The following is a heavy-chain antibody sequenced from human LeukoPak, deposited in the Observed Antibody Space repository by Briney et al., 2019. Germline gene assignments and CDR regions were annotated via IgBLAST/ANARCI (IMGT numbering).Heavy chain of an antibody. CDR3: ARVGRKYCCGGACFNPLDY. J-gene: IGHJ4*02. V-gene: IGHV4-4*07. D-gene: IGHD2-21*02. Sequence: SETLSLTCSVSGDSISSLYWSWVRQPAGEGLEWIGRIYSSGSTNYNPSLKSRVIMSVDTSKNQFSLKLSSVTAADTAVYYCARVGRKYCCGGACFNPLDYWGQGILVTVSS. CDR1: GDSISSLY. CDR2: IYSSGST.